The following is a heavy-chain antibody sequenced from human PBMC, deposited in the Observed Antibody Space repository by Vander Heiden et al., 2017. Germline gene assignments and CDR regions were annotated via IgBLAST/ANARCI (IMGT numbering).Heavy chain of an antibody. Sequence: QVQLVQSGAEVKKPGASVRVSCKASGYTFTGYSMHWVRQAPGQGLEWMGWINPNSGGTNYAQKFQGRVTMTRYTSISTAYMELSRLRSDDTAVYYCARGSPPEVIISMCDYWGQGTLVTVSS. CDR1: GYTFTGYS. CDR2: INPNSGGT. CDR3: ARGSPPEVIISMCDY. D-gene: IGHD3-10*01. J-gene: IGHJ4*02. V-gene: IGHV1-2*02.